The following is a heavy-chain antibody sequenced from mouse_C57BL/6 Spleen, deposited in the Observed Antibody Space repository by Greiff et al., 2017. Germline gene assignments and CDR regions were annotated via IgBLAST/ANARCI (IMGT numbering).Heavy chain of an antibody. CDR3: ARYNYYGSSYDY. V-gene: IGHV1-61*01. J-gene: IGHJ2*01. CDR1: GYTFTSYW. D-gene: IGHD1-1*01. CDR2: IYPADSET. Sequence: QVQLQQPGAELVRPGSSVKLSCKASGYTFTSYWMDWVKQRPGQGLEWIGTIYPADSETPYHQKFKDKATLSVDKSSSTAYMQLISLSSEDSAVYYCARYNYYGSSYDYWGQGTTLTVSS.